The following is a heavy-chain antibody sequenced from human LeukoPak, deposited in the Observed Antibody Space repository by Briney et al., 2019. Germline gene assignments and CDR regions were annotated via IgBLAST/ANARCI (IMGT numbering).Heavy chain of an antibody. CDR1: GYSFTGYY. CDR2: INPNSGGT. CDR3: ARASYYYYGMDV. J-gene: IGHJ6*02. V-gene: IGHV1-2*02. Sequence: GASVKVSCKASGYSFTGYYMHWVRQAPGQGLEWMGWINPNSGGTNYAQKLQGRVTMTTDTSTSTAYMELRSLRSDDTAVYYCARASYYYYGMDVWGQGTTVTVSS.